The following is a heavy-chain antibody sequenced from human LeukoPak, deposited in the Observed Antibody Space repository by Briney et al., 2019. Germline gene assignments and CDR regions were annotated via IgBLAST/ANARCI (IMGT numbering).Heavy chain of an antibody. CDR3: SRHKGATTSFDY. CDR2: TYYRSEWYN. CDR1: GDTVTSNSAA. Sequence: SQTLSLTCAISGDTVTSNSAAWNWMRQSPSSGLEWLGRTYYRSEWYNNSAVSVKSRITINPHTSQNHFSPQLNPVTPEYTAVYYCSRHKGATTSFDYCGQGTLVTVSS. J-gene: IGHJ4*02. V-gene: IGHV6-1*01. D-gene: IGHD1-26*01.